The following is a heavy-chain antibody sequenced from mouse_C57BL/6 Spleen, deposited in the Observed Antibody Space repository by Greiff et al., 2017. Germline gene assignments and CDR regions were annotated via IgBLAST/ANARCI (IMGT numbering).Heavy chain of an antibody. J-gene: IGHJ4*01. CDR2: INPSSGYT. D-gene: IGHD2-4*01. CDR3: ARRDYYDAMDY. V-gene: IGHV1-4*01. Sequence: VQLKESGAELARPGASVKMSCKASGYTFTSYTMHWVKQRPGQGLEWIGYINPSSGYTKYNQKFKDKATLTADKSSSTAYMQLSSLTSEDSAVYYCARRDYYDAMDYWGQGTSVTVSS. CDR1: GYTFTSYT.